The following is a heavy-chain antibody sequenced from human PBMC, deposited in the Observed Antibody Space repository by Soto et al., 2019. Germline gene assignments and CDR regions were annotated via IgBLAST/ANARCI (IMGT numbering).Heavy chain of an antibody. CDR1: GFMFANYD. CDR3: TRHIPALGLIDY. V-gene: IGHV3-48*02. CDR2: ISRGSSTV. D-gene: IGHD2-2*02. Sequence: EVQLVESGGDLVQPGGSLRLSYAASGFMFANYDMNWVRQAPGKGLQWVSYISRGSSTVYYVQSVRGRFTTSRDNAKNSLYLQMDSLRDEDTAVYFCTRHIPALGLIDYWGQGTLVTVSA. J-gene: IGHJ4*02.